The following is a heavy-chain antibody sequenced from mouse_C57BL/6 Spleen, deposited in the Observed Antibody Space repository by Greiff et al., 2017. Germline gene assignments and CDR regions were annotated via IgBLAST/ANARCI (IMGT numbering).Heavy chain of an antibody. J-gene: IGHJ3*01. CDR1: GFTFSSYA. CDR3: AREEAGRSGFAY. Sequence: EVKLMESGGGLVKPGGSLKLSCAASGFTFSSYAMSWVRQTPEKRLEWVATISDGGSYTNYPDNVKGRFTISRDNAKNNLYLQMSHMKAEDTAMYYCAREEAGRSGFAYWGQGTLVTVSA. D-gene: IGHD4-1*01. CDR2: ISDGGSYT. V-gene: IGHV5-4*01.